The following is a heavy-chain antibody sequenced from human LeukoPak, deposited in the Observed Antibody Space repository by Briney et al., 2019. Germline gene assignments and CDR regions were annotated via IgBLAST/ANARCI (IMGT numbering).Heavy chain of an antibody. CDR1: GGTFSSYA. D-gene: IGHD3-22*01. V-gene: IGHV1-69*13. Sequence: SVKVSCKASGGTFSSYAISWVRQAPGQGLEWMGGIIPIFGTANYAQGFQGRVTITADESTSTAYMELSSLRSEDTAVYYCARRPNYYDSSGYVGAFGIWGQGTMVTVSS. J-gene: IGHJ3*02. CDR3: ARRPNYYDSSGYVGAFGI. CDR2: IIPIFGTA.